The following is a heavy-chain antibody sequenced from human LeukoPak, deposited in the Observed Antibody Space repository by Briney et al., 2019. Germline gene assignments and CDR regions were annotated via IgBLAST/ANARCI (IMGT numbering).Heavy chain of an antibody. J-gene: IGHJ4*02. CDR1: GFTFSMYK. CDR2: INSGSSNI. Sequence: GGSLRLSCAASGFTFSMYKMNWVRQAPGKGLEWVSHINSGSSNIYYADSVKGRFTIFRDNAKNSLYLQMTSLRVEDTAVYYCARRGDAPMVGDYWGQGTLVTVSS. V-gene: IGHV3-48*01. D-gene: IGHD5-18*01. CDR3: ARRGDAPMVGDY.